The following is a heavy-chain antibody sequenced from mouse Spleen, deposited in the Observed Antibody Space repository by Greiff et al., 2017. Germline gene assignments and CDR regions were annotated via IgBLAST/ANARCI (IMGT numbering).Heavy chain of an antibody. CDR1: GYTFTSYW. CDR2: INPSTGYT. J-gene: IGHJ2*01. V-gene: IGHV1-7*01. Sequence: VQLQQSGAELAKPGASVKMSCKASGYTFTSYWMHWVKQRPGQGLEWIGYINPSTGYTEYNQKFKDKATLTADKSSSTAYMQLSSLTSEDSAVYFCARTLGAMDYWGQGTTLTVSS. D-gene: IGHD3-1*01. CDR3: ARTLGAMDY.